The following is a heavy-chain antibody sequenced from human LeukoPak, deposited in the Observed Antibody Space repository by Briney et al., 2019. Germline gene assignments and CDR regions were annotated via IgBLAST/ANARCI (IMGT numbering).Heavy chain of an antibody. CDR2: IYHSGST. V-gene: IGHV4-38-2*01. J-gene: IGHJ4*02. CDR3: ARGQQWLGTDY. Sequence: SETLSLTCAVSGYSISSGYYWGWFRQPPGKGLEWIGSIYHSGSTYYNPSLKSRVTISVDTSKNQFSLKLSSVTAADTAVYYCARGQQWLGTDYWGQGTLVTVSS. CDR1: GYSISSGYY. D-gene: IGHD6-19*01.